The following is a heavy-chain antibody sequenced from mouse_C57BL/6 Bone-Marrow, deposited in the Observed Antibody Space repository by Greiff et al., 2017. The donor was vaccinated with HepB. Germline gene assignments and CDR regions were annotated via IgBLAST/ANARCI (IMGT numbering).Heavy chain of an antibody. CDR2: IFPGSGST. V-gene: IGHV1-75*01. CDR3: ARLRGYYYAMDY. Sequence: QVQLQQSGPELVKPGASVKISCKASGYTFTDYYINWVKQRPGQGLEWIGWIFPGSGSTYYNEKFKGKATLTVDTSSSTAYMLLSSLTSEDSAVYLCARLRGYYYAMDYWGQGTSVTVSS. D-gene: IGHD2-4*01. CDR1: GYTFTDYY. J-gene: IGHJ4*01.